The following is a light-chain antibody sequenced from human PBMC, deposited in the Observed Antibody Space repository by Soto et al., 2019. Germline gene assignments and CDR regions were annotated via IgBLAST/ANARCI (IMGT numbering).Light chain of an antibody. CDR1: QSVASRN. J-gene: IGKJ1*01. CDR2: GTS. Sequence: IVLPPSPGTLSLSPGERATLSCRDSQSVASRNLAWYQQKSGQAPRLLIYGTSSRAVHTTDRFSGSGSGTDFTRTSSGLAPEDFAVYYCQHFGNSLWTVGQGTKVDI. CDR3: QHFGNSLWT. V-gene: IGKV3-20*01.